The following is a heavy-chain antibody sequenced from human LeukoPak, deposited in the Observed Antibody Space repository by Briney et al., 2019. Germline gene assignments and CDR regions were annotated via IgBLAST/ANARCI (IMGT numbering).Heavy chain of an antibody. J-gene: IGHJ4*02. Sequence: GASVKVSCKASGYTFTSYGISWVRQAPGQGLEWMGGIIPIFGTANYAQKFQGRVTITADESTSTAYMELSSLRSEDTAVYYCARSAGSISSAARIAVAGVFDYWGQGTLVTVSS. CDR2: IIPIFGTA. CDR1: GYTFTSYG. D-gene: IGHD6-19*01. V-gene: IGHV1-69*13. CDR3: ARSAGSISSAARIAVAGVFDY.